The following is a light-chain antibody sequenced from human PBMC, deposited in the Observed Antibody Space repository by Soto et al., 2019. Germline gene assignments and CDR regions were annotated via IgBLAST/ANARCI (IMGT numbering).Light chain of an antibody. CDR2: GAT. CDR3: QQYGNSPS. Sequence: VLTQSPGTLSLSPGDRATLSCRSSQRVSGSSLAWYQQKPGQAPRVLFYGATTRATGVPDRFSGNGSGADFTLTISRLEPGDFGVYHCQQYGNSPSLGPRTKLEIK. J-gene: IGKJ2*01. V-gene: IGKV3-20*01. CDR1: QRVSGSS.